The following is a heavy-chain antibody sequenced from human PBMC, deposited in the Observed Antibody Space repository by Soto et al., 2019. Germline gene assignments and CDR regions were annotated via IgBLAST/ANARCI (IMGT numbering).Heavy chain of an antibody. CDR2: IYHSGST. CDR1: GDYIRSGDYS. CDR3: ARVPAR. J-gene: IGHJ4*02. V-gene: IGHV4-30-2*01. D-gene: IGHD2-2*01. Sequence: PSETLSLTCTVFGDYIRSGDYSWSWIRQHPGKGLEWIGYIYHSGSTYYNPSLKSRVTISVDRSKNQFSLKLSSVTAADTAVYNWARVPARWGQGTLVTVSS.